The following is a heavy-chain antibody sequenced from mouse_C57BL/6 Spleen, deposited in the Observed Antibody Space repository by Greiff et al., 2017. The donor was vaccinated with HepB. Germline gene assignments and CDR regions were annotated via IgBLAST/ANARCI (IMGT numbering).Heavy chain of an antibody. CDR1: GFTFSSYG. J-gene: IGHJ2*01. V-gene: IGHV5-6*01. CDR2: ISSGGSYT. CDR3: ARRDTVVAKGLDY. Sequence: EVQGVESGGDLVKPGGSLKLSCAASGFTFSSYGMSWVRQTPDKRLEWVATISSGGSYTYYPGSVKGRFTISRDNAKNTLYLQMSSLKSEDTAMYYCARRDTVVAKGLDYWGQGTTLTVSS. D-gene: IGHD1-1*01.